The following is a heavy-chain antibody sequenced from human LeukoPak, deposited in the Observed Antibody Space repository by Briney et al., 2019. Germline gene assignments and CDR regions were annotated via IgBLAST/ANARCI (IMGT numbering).Heavy chain of an antibody. CDR1: GGSFSGYY. CDR3: ATRRQRAYFDL. J-gene: IGHJ2*01. Sequence: SETLSLTCAVYGGSFSGYYWSWIGQPPGKGLEWIGEINHSGSTNYNPSLKSRVTISIDTSKNQFSLKLSSVTAADTAVYYCATRRQRAYFDLWGRGTLVTVSS. D-gene: IGHD5-18*01. V-gene: IGHV4-34*01. CDR2: INHSGST.